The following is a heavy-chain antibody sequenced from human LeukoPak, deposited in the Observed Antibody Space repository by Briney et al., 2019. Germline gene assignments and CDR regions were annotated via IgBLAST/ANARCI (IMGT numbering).Heavy chain of an antibody. Sequence: GASLRLSCAASGLTFSNYAVTWVRQAPGKGLEWVSSISASGHSTYYADSVKGRFTVSRDNSKNTVYLQTNSLRAEDTAVYYCAKQMGDFGVVTGLDYWGHGTLVTVSS. D-gene: IGHD3-3*01. J-gene: IGHJ4*01. CDR1: GLTFSNYA. CDR3: AKQMGDFGVVTGLDY. V-gene: IGHV3-23*01. CDR2: ISASGHST.